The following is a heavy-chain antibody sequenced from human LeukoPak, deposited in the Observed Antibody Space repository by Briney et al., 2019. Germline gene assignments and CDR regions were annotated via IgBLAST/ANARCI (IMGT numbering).Heavy chain of an antibody. CDR2: MNPNSGNT. V-gene: IGHV1-8*01. CDR3: ARLGCSGGSCYDDY. CDR1: GYTFTSYD. D-gene: IGHD2-15*01. J-gene: IGHJ4*02. Sequence: GASVKVSCKASGYTFTSYDINWVRQATGQGLEWMGWMNPNSGNTGYAQKFQGRVTMTRNTSISTAYMELSSLRSEDTAVYYCARLGCSGGSCYDDYWGQGTLVTVSS.